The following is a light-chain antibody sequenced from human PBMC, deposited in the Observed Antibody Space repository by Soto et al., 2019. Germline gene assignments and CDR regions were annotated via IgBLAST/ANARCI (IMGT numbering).Light chain of an antibody. CDR3: TSFTSERKEG. V-gene: IGLV2-14*01. Sequence: QSALTQPASVSGSPGQSITISCTGTSSDVGGSNFLSWYQQHPGKAPQLLIYDVSHRPSGVSNRFSGSKSGNTASLTISGPQAGDGVDYYRTSFTSERKEGFGGGTKPPVL. J-gene: IGLJ3*02. CDR1: SSDVGGSNF. CDR2: DVS.